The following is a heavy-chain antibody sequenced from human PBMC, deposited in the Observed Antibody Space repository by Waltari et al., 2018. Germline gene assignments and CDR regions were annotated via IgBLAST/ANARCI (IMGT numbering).Heavy chain of an antibody. J-gene: IGHJ4*02. CDR3: ARGYASGTSYG. D-gene: IGHD3-10*01. V-gene: IGHV3-48*03. CDR1: GFPFPNYD. CDR2: ISPTGTSA. Sequence: EAQLVESGGGLVQPGGSLRLSCSASGFPFPNYDLTWVRQAPGKGLEGVGLISPTGTSAEYADSVMGRFTISRDNRNNLVYLQMNSLRVDDTAIYYCARGYASGTSYGWGQGTLVTVSS.